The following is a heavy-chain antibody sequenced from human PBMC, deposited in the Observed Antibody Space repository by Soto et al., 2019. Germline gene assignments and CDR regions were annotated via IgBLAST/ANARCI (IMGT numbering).Heavy chain of an antibody. V-gene: IGHV4-4*07. CDR2: FSLSGTT. Sequence: SETLSLTCSVSGASIAGSSYWSWIRQPAGKGLEWIGRFSLSGTTNYSPSLRSRVTMSADVSKNQFSLRLTSVTAADTALYYCARGMTPPGAPAWYYFDSWGQGTLVTV. CDR1: GASIAGSSY. D-gene: IGHD2-8*02. J-gene: IGHJ4*02. CDR3: ARGMTPPGAPAWYYFDS.